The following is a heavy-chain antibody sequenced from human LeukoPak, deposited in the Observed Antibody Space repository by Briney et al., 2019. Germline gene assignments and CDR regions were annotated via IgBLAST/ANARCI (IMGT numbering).Heavy chain of an antibody. CDR1: GGSISSGDYY. CDR2: IYYSGST. Sequence: SETLSLTCTVSGGSISSGDYYWSWIRQPPGKGLEWIGYIYYSGSTYYNPSLKSRVTISVDTSKNQFSLKLSSVTAADTAVYYCARVAGTFYYMDVWGKGTTVTVSS. D-gene: IGHD6-19*01. V-gene: IGHV4-30-4*08. CDR3: ARVAGTFYYMDV. J-gene: IGHJ6*03.